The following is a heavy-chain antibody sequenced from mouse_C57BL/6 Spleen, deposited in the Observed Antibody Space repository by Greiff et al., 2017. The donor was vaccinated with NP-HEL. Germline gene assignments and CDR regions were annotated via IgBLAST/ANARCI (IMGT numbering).Heavy chain of an antibody. CDR1: GYTFTSYW. D-gene: IGHD2-5*01. J-gene: IGHJ2*01. V-gene: IGHV1-69*01. CDR2: IDPSDSYT. Sequence: QVQLKQPGAELVMPGASVKLSCKASGYTFTSYWMHWVKQRPGQGLEWIGEIDPSDSYTNYNQKFKGKSTLTVDKSSSTAYMQLSSLTSEDSAVYYCARRGYSNYGYYFDYWGQGTTLTVSS. CDR3: ARRGYSNYGYYFDY.